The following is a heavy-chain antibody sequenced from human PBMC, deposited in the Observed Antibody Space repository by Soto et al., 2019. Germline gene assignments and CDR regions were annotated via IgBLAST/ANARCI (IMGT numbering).Heavy chain of an antibody. CDR2: IRIYNGNT. Sequence: GASVKVSCKASGYTFTNYGINWVRQAPGQGLEWMGWIRIYNGNTNYAQKLQGRVTMTTDTSTSTAYMELRSLRPDDTAVYYCARDLADNEWYFDYWGQGTLVTVSS. CDR1: GYTFTNYG. CDR3: ARDLADNEWYFDY. J-gene: IGHJ4*02. V-gene: IGHV1-18*01. D-gene: IGHD3-3*01.